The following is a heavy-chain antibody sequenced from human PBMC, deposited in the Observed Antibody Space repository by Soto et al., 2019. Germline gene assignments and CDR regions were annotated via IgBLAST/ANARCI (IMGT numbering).Heavy chain of an antibody. J-gene: IGHJ4*02. V-gene: IGHV3-30*18. CDR2: FSYDGNNV. CDR3: AKFGLTALGSAHDY. D-gene: IGHD3-16*01. Sequence: QVQLVESGGSVVQPGRSLRVSCAVSGFALTSYNMHWVRQAPGKGLEWVAVFSYDGNNVHYGQSVKGRFTVSRDISNNTLFLQMNTLRPEDTAVYYCAKFGLTALGSAHDYWGQGTLVTVSS. CDR1: GFALTSYN.